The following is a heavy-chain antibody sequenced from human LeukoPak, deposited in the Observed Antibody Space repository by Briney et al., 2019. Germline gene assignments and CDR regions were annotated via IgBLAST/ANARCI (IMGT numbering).Heavy chain of an antibody. J-gene: IGHJ4*02. Sequence: SETLSLTCIVSGGSISGYYWSWIRQLPGKGLEWIGYIEYSGRTEYKPSLQSRLTISVDTSKNQFSLKVNSVTAADTAVYYCARGVYGGYFDQWGQGALVTVSS. CDR2: IEYSGRT. CDR1: GGSISGYY. CDR3: ARGVYGGYFDQ. V-gene: IGHV4-59*01. D-gene: IGHD4/OR15-4a*01.